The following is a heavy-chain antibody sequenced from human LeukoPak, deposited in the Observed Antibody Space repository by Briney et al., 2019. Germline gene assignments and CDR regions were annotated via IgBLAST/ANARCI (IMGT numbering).Heavy chain of an antibody. CDR3: ARQTSDYCCSRSYYSGYYVDY. J-gene: IGHJ4*02. CDR2: IYHRGHT. Sequence: SETLSLTCAVSGYSINSGYYRGWSRQPPGKGVEWIGIIYHRGHTYYNPSLRSRVTISGDTSKHKLYVKLSCLTAADTAVYYCARQTSDYCCSRSYYSGYYVDYWGQGTLVAVSS. CDR1: GYSINSGYY. D-gene: IGHD3-10*01. V-gene: IGHV4-38-2*01.